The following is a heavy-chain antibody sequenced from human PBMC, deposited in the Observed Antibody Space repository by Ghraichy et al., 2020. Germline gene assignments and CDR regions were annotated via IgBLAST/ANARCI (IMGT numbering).Heavy chain of an antibody. CDR2: ISYDGSNK. CDR1: GFTFSSYA. D-gene: IGHD1-26*01. CDR3: ARDHPGEWEPDYFDY. Sequence: GGSLRLSCAASGFTFSSYAMHWVRQAPGKGLEWVAVISYDGSNKYYADSVKGRFTISRDNSKNTLYLQMNSLRAEDTAVYYCARDHPGEWEPDYFDYWGQGTLVTGSS. V-gene: IGHV3-30-3*01. J-gene: IGHJ4*02.